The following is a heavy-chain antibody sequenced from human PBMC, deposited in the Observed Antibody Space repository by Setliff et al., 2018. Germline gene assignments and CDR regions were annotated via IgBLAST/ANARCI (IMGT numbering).Heavy chain of an antibody. J-gene: IGHJ5*02. Sequence: PSETLSLTCTAYGGTFSDYYWTWIRQPPGKGLEWIGEINHSGTTNYNPSLKSRVTISVDTSKNQFSLTMSSVTAADAAVYYCARGRNVAARLLDTWGQGSRVT. CDR1: GGTFSDYY. V-gene: IGHV4-34*01. CDR2: INHSGTT. D-gene: IGHD6-6*01. CDR3: ARGRNVAARLLDT.